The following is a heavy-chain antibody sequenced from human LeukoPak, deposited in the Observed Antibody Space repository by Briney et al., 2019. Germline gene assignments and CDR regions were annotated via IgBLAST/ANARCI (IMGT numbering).Heavy chain of an antibody. J-gene: IGHJ4*02. CDR1: GFTFSNYG. CDR2: ISGSGGST. Sequence: GGSLRLSCAASGFTFSNYGMSWVRQAPGKGLEWVSAISGSGGSTYYADSVKGRFTISRDNSKNTLYLQMNSLRAEDTAVYYCARAVTTKLTPFDYWGQGTLVTVSS. V-gene: IGHV3-23*01. D-gene: IGHD4-17*01. CDR3: ARAVTTKLTPFDY.